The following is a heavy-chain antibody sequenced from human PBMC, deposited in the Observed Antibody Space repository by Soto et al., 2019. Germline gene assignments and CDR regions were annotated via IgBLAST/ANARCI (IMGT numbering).Heavy chain of an antibody. CDR2: IKYSGTT. D-gene: IGHD3-22*01. V-gene: IGHV4-39*01. Sequence: PSETLCLTCTVSGGSISSILCHWGWIRQPPGKGLEWIASIKYSGTTFYNPSLKSRVTLSVDTSKNQFALKLSSVTAAETAVYYCARAYYDRSGYAVDPWGQGTLVTV. CDR3: ARAYYDRSGYAVDP. CDR1: GGSISSILCH. J-gene: IGHJ5*02.